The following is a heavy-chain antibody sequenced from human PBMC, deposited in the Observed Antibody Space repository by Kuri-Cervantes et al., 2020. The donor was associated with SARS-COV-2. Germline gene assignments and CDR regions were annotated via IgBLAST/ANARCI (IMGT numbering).Heavy chain of an antibody. D-gene: IGHD3-10*01. CDR1: GFTFSSYA. J-gene: IGHJ6*02. CDR2: ISGSGGST. Sequence: GVLKISCAASGFTFSSYAMSWVRQAPGKGLEWVSAISGSGGSTYYADSVKGRFTISRDNSKNTLYLQMNSLRPEDTAVYYCAKPGSLRGIIREDQYGLDVWGQGTTVTVSS. V-gene: IGHV3-23*01. CDR3: AKPGSLRGIIREDQYGLDV.